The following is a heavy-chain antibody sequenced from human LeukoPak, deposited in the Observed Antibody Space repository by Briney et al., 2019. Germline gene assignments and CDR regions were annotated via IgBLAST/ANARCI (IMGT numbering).Heavy chain of an antibody. D-gene: IGHD5-18*01. J-gene: IGHJ6*02. Sequence: ASVKVSCKASGYTFTSYDINWVRQAPGQGLEWMGWINTNTGNPTYTQGFTGRFVFSLDTTVSTAYLQISSLKAEDTAVYYCAREYRGYGVPWHYYCYYGMDVWGQGTTVTVSS. CDR2: INTNTGNP. V-gene: IGHV7-4-1*02. CDR1: GYTFTSYD. CDR3: AREYRGYGVPWHYYCYYGMDV.